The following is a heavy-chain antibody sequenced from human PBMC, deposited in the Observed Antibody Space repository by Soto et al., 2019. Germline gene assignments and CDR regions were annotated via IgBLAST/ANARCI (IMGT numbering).Heavy chain of an antibody. CDR3: ASRYDSSGYDY. Sequence: GGSLRLSCAASGFTVSSNYMSWVRQAPGKGLEWVSYISSSGSTIYYADSVKGRFTISRDNAKNSLYLQMNSLRAEDTAVYYCASRYDSSGYDYWGQGTLVTVSS. CDR2: ISSSGSTI. J-gene: IGHJ4*02. V-gene: IGHV3-11*04. D-gene: IGHD3-22*01. CDR1: GFTVSSNY.